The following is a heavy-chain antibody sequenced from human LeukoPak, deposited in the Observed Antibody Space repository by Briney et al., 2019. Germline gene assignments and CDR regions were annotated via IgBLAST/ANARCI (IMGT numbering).Heavy chain of an antibody. CDR1: GGSFSGYY. J-gene: IGHJ4*02. CDR3: ARYYNSSGYRDY. V-gene: IGHV4-34*01. CDR2: ISHSGST. D-gene: IGHD3-22*01. Sequence: SETLSLTCAVYGGSFSGYYWIWIRQPPGKGLEWIGEISHSGSTNYNPSLKSRVTISVDTSKNQFCLKLSSVAAADTAVYYCARYYNSSGYRDYWGQGTLVTVSS.